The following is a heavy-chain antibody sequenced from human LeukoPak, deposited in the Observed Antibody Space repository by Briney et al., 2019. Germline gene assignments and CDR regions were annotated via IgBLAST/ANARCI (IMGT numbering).Heavy chain of an antibody. CDR1: RFTFSSYS. CDR2: ISSSSSTI. CDR3: AREKDAFDI. J-gene: IGHJ3*02. V-gene: IGHV3-48*04. Sequence: PGGSLRLSCAACRFTFSSYSMNWVRQAPGKGLEWVSYISSSSSTIYYADSVKGRITISRDNAKNSLYLQMNSLRAEDTAVYYCAREKDAFDIWGQGTMVTVSS.